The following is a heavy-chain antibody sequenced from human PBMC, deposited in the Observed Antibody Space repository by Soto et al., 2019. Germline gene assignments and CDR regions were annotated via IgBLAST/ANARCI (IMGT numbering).Heavy chain of an antibody. Sequence: PWETLSLTCSVSGGSMSKFYWSWIRKTAGKGLEWMGRVYATGTSDYNPSLRSRIAMSVDISKKTFSLRLRSVTAADTGVYYCVRDGSKTLRDCFDPWGQGILVTVSS. D-gene: IGHD4-17*01. CDR2: VYATGTS. CDR3: VRDGSKTLRDCFDP. V-gene: IGHV4-4*07. J-gene: IGHJ5*02. CDR1: GGSMSKFY.